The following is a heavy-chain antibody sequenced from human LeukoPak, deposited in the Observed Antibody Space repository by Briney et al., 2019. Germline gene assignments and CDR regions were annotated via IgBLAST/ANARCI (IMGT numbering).Heavy chain of an antibody. J-gene: IGHJ3*02. D-gene: IGHD6-13*01. CDR3: ARGLGFLIGSIWYPDAFIS. CDR2: IYTSGST. V-gene: IGHV4-4*07. Sequence: SETLSLTCTVSGGSISSYYWSWIRQPAGKGLEWIGRIYTSGSTNYNPSLKSRVTMSVDTSKNQFSLKLSSVTAADTAVYYCARGLGFLIGSIWYPDAFISGVKGQWSPSLQ. CDR1: GGSISSYY.